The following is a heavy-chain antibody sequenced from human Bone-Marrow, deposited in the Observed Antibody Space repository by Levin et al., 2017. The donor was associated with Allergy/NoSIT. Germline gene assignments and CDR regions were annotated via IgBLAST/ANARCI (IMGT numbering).Heavy chain of an antibody. Sequence: SQTLSLTCSVSGDSISSYYWSWIRQPPGKGLEWIGHIYYSGGTNYNPSLKSRVTISVDTSKNQFSLKLRTVTAADTAVYYCARDREDYVGYYGMDVWGQGTTVTVSS. V-gene: IGHV4-59*01. CDR2: IYYSGGT. D-gene: IGHD4-23*01. CDR3: ARDREDYVGYYGMDV. J-gene: IGHJ6*02. CDR1: GDSISSYY.